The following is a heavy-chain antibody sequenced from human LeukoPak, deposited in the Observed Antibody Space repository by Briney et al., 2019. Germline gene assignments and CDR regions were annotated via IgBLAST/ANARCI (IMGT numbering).Heavy chain of an antibody. CDR2: INHSGST. D-gene: IGHD3-10*01. Sequence: PSETLSLTCAVFGGSFSGYYWSWIRQSPGKGLEWIGEINHSGSTNHNPSLKSRVILSVDTSKNQFSLKLSSVTAADTAVYFCARPILLWFGETHGAFDIWGQGTMVTVSS. J-gene: IGHJ3*02. CDR1: GGSFSGYY. CDR3: ARPILLWFGETHGAFDI. V-gene: IGHV4-34*01.